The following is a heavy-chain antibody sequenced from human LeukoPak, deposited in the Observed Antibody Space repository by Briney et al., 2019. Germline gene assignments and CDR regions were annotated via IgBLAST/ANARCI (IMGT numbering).Heavy chain of an antibody. CDR2: IYPGDSDT. V-gene: IGHV5-51*01. CDR1: GYSFTSYW. D-gene: IGHD2-15*01. CDR3: ARQGLLPCSGSSCYNNWFDP. Sequence: GESLKISCKGSGYSFTSYWIGWVRQMPGKGLEWMGIIYPGDSDTRYSPSFQGQVTISADKSISTAYLQWTSLKASDTAMYYCARQGLLPCSGSSCYNNWFDPWGQGTLVTVSS. J-gene: IGHJ5*02.